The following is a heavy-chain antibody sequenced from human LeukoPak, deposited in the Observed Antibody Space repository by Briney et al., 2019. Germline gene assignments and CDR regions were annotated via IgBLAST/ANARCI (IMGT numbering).Heavy chain of an antibody. V-gene: IGHV1-69*05. CDR2: VIPIFGTA. CDR3: ARERGGDRGYDLAY. CDR1: GGTFSSYA. Sequence: SVKVSCKASGGTFSSYAISWVRQAPGQGLEWRGRVIPIFGTANYAQKFQGRVTDTTDESTSTAYMELSSLRYEDTALYYCARERGGDRGYDLAYWGQGTLVTVSS. D-gene: IGHD5-12*01. J-gene: IGHJ4*02.